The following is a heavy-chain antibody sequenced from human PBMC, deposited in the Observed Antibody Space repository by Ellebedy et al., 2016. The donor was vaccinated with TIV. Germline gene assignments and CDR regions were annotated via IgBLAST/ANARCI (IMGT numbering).Heavy chain of an antibody. V-gene: IGHV3-33*01. D-gene: IGHD6-13*01. CDR2: MWSDGVND. CDR3: ARDVYSRGDY. Sequence: GESLKISXVVSGFSFTDYDMHWVRQAPGQGLEWVAVMWSDGVNDNYAESVKGRFTISRDNSKNTLYLQMDTLRGEDTAVYYCARDVYSRGDYWGQGTLVTVSS. CDR1: GFSFTDYD. J-gene: IGHJ4*02.